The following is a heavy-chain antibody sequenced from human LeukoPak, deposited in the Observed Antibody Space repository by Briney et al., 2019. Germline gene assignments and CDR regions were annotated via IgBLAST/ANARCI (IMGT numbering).Heavy chain of an antibody. D-gene: IGHD3-10*01. Sequence: GIINPSGGSTSYAQKFQGRVTMTRDTSTSTVYMEPSSLRSEDTAVYYCARVRSRVRGAFDIWGQGTMVTVSS. CDR3: ARVRSRVRGAFDI. CDR2: INPSGGST. V-gene: IGHV1-46*01. J-gene: IGHJ3*02.